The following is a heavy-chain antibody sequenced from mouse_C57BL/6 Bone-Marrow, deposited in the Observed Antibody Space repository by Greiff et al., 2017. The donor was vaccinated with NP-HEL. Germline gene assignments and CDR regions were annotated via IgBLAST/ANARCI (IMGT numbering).Heavy chain of an antibody. CDR1: GYAFSSSW. Sequence: QVQLQQSGPELVKPWASVKISCKASGYAFSSSWMNWVKQRPGKGLEWIGRIYPGDGDTNYNGKFKGKATLTADKSSSTAYMQLSSLTSEDSAVYFCARWFWYFDVWGTGTTVTVSS. CDR2: IYPGDGDT. D-gene: IGHD2-2*01. CDR3: ARWFWYFDV. J-gene: IGHJ1*03. V-gene: IGHV1-82*01.